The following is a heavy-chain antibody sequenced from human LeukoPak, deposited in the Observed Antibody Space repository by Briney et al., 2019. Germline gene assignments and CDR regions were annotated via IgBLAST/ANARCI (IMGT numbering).Heavy chain of an antibody. CDR1: GGSISSRSHY. CDR2: IYYSGST. Sequence: SETLSLTCTVSGGSISSRSHYWGWIRQPPGKGLEWIGYIYYSGSTNYNPSLKSRVTISVDTSKNQFSLKLSSVTAADTAVYYCARGLGRGSSWGQVGYWGQGTLVTVSS. V-gene: IGHV4-61*05. D-gene: IGHD6-13*01. CDR3: ARGLGRGSSWGQVGY. J-gene: IGHJ4*02.